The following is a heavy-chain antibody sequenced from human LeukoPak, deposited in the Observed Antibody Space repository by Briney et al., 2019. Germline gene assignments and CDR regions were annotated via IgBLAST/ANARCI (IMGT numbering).Heavy chain of an antibody. CDR2: IYYSGST. V-gene: IGHV4-59*01. D-gene: IGHD4-17*01. Sequence: SETLSLTCTVSGGSISSYYWSWIRQPPGKGLEWIGYIYYSGSTNYNPSLKSRVTISVDTSKNQFSLKLSSVTAADTAMYYCARQKTTANHYYFDYWGQGTLVTVSS. J-gene: IGHJ4*02. CDR3: ARQKTTANHYYFDY. CDR1: GGSISSYY.